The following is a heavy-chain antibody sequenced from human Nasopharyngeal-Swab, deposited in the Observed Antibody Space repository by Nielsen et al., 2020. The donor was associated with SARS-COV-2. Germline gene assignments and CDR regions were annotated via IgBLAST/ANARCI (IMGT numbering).Heavy chain of an antibody. Sequence: GESLKISCAASGFTFSNAWMSWVRQAPGKGLEWVGRIKSKTDGGTTDYAAPVKGRFAISRDDSKNTLYLQMNSLKTEDTAVYYCTTDRFEQLVFYYYGMDVWGQGTTVTVSS. CDR3: TTDRFEQLVFYYYGMDV. CDR2: IKSKTDGGTT. V-gene: IGHV3-15*01. CDR1: GFTFSNAW. J-gene: IGHJ6*02. D-gene: IGHD6-6*01.